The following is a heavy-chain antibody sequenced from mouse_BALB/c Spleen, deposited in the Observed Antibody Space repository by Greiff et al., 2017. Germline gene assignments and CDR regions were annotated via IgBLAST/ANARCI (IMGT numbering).Heavy chain of an antibody. J-gene: IGHJ4*01. Sequence: EVHLVESGGGLVQPGGSRKLSCAASGFTFSSFGMHWVRQAPEKGLEWVAYISSGSSTIYYADTVKGRFTISRDNPKNTMFLQMTSLRSEDTAMYYCARSGAVGAMDYWGQGPSVTVSS. V-gene: IGHV5-17*02. D-gene: IGHD6-1*01. CDR3: ARSGAVGAMDY. CDR1: GFTFSSFG. CDR2: ISSGSSTI.